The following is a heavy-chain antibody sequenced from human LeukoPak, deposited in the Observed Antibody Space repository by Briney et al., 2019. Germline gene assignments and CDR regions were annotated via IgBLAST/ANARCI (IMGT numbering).Heavy chain of an antibody. J-gene: IGHJ4*02. CDR3: ARDHKDWGVFDY. V-gene: IGHV3-21*01. CDR2: INSSSSYI. CDR1: TFSFSEYP. D-gene: IGHD7-27*01. Sequence: GGSLRLSCAASTFSFSEYPMGWVRQAPGKGLEWVSSINSSSSYIYYADSAKGRFTISRDNAKNSLYLQMNSLRAEDTAVYYCARDHKDWGVFDYWGQGTLVTVSS.